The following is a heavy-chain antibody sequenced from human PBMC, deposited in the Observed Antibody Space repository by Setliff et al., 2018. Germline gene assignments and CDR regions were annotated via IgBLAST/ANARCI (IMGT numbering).Heavy chain of an antibody. D-gene: IGHD3-3*01. CDR1: GYTFTSYG. CDR3: ASDGQGNYNFWSGSYYYYGMDV. Sequence: ASVKVSCKASGYTFTSYGISWVRQAPGQGLEWMGWISAYNGNTNYAQKLQGRVTMTTDTSTSTAYMELRSLRSDDTAVYYCASDGQGNYNFWSGSYYYYGMDVWDQGTTVTVS. CDR2: ISAYNGNT. V-gene: IGHV1-18*01. J-gene: IGHJ6*02.